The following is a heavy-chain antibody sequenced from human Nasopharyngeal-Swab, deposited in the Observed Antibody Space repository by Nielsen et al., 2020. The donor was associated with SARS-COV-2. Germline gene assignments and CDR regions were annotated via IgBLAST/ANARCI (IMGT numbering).Heavy chain of an antibody. J-gene: IGHJ5*01. CDR3: ARHFDWFDS. CDR1: GASISSSDHY. CDR2: TYYSGNP. Sequence: SETLSLTCTVSGASISSSDHYWGWIRQPPGKGLEWIGSTYYSGNPYYNASLKSRVTISVDTSKNQFSLKLNSVTASDTAAYYCARHFDWFDSWGQGTLVTVSS. V-gene: IGHV4-39*01. D-gene: IGHD3-3*01.